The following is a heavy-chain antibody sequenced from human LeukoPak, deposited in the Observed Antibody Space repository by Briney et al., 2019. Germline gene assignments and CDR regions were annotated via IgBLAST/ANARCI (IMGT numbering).Heavy chain of an antibody. J-gene: IGHJ5*02. CDR3: RADPNSSGYFYRFNCFDP. Sequence: PSETLSLTCTVSGGSMSSYYWNWVRQTPGKGREWIGHIYSSGSTNYNPSLKSRVTISLDTSNFQFSLRLNSVTAADTAVYCARADPNSSGYFYRFNCFDPWCQGTPLTAAS. D-gene: IGHD2/OR15-2a*01. CDR1: GGSMSSYY. V-gene: IGHV4-59*01. CDR2: IYSSGST.